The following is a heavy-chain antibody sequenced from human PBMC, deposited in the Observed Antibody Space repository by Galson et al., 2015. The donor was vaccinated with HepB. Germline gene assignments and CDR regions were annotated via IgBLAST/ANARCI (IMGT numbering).Heavy chain of an antibody. CDR2: IRDKTNSYAT. CDR3: TRTLRFLEWSLYHGDDAIDI. D-gene: IGHD3-3*01. CDR1: GFTFSGSA. V-gene: IGHV3-73*01. Sequence: SLRLSCAASGFTFSGSAIHWVRQASGKGLEWVGHIRDKTNSYATAYAASVKGRFTISRDDSKNTAYLQMNSLKTEDTAVYYCTRTLRFLEWSLYHGDDAIDIWGQGTMVTVSS. J-gene: IGHJ3*02.